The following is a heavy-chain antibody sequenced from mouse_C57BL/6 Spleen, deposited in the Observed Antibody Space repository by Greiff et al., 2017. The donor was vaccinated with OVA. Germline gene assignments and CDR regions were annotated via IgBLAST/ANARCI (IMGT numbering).Heavy chain of an antibody. V-gene: IGHV1-15*01. CDR3: TRRYY. Sequence: VKLQESGAELVRPGASVTLSCKASGYTFTDYEMHWVKQTPVHGLEWIGAIDPETGGTAYNQKFKGKAILTADKSSSTAYMELRSLTSEDSAVYYCTRRYYWGQGTTLTVSS. J-gene: IGHJ2*01. CDR1: GYTFTDYE. CDR2: IDPETGGT.